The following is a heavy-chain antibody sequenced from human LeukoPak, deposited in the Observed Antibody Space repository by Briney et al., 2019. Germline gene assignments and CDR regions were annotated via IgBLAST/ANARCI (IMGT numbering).Heavy chain of an antibody. CDR1: GFTFSTSW. CDR3: AKIFGYSRSSPLDY. V-gene: IGHV3-7*01. D-gene: IGHD6-6*01. Sequence: GGSLRLSCAASGFTFSTSWMGWVRQAPGKGLEWVANIKEDGSEKYYVDSVKGRFIISKDNAKNSVYLQMNSLRVEDTAVYYCAKIFGYSRSSPLDYWGQGTLVTVSS. J-gene: IGHJ4*02. CDR2: IKEDGSEK.